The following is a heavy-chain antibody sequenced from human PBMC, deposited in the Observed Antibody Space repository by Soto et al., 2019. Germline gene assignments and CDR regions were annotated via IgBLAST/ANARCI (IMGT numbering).Heavy chain of an antibody. CDR1: GAIFSRSGTFTSFA. J-gene: IGHJ4*02. Sequence: QAQLVQSGAEVKKPGSSVKVSCTASGAIFSRSGTFTSFAISGVRQAPGQGPEWMGGVIGSVRTTKYAQRFHGRVTITADESANSAFMELRSLRSEDTAIYYCAAGGRTTFNEFDYWGQGTLVTVSS. D-gene: IGHD1-1*01. CDR3: AAGGRTTFNEFDY. V-gene: IGHV1-69*01. CDR2: VIGSVRTT.